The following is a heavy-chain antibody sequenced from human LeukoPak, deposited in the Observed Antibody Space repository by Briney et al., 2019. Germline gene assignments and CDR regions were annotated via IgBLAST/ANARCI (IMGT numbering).Heavy chain of an antibody. CDR1: GFTFSSYG. CDR2: IRYDGSDK. CDR3: AKDHHENYYDSSGYFY. D-gene: IGHD3-22*01. J-gene: IGHJ4*02. Sequence: GGSLRLSCAASGFTFSSYGMHWVRQAPGKGLEWVAFIRYDGSDKYYADSVKGRFTISRDNSKNTLYLQMNSLRAEDTAVYYCAKDHHENYYDSSGYFYWGQGTLVTVSS. V-gene: IGHV3-30*02.